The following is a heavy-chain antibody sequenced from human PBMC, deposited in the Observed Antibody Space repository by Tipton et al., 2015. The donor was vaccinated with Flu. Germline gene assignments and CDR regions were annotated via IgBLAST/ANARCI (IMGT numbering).Heavy chain of an antibody. CDR1: GGSITTYNW. Sequence: TLSLTCAVSGGSITTYNWWSWVRQPPGKGLEWIGEIYHTGSTNYNPSLESRITLSVEKSKNQFSLELTSVTAADTAVYYCARGAAAPPVYNYYGMDVWGQGTAVTVSS. V-gene: IGHV4-4*02. CDR3: ARGAAAPPVYNYYGMDV. CDR2: IYHTGST. D-gene: IGHD2-2*01. J-gene: IGHJ6*02.